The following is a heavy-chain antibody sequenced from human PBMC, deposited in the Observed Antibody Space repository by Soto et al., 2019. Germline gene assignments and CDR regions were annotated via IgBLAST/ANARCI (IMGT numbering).Heavy chain of an antibody. CDR3: ASDDDGVPNALDL. D-gene: IGHD4-17*01. V-gene: IGHV3-33*01. J-gene: IGHJ3*01. Sequence: QMQLVESGGGVVQPGRSLRLSCAASGFTFRNYGMHWVRQAPGKGLEWVSLILNDGSEEFYRDSVKGRFTISRDNSRNSLYLQMNSLREDDTALYYCASDDDGVPNALDLWGQGTMVSVS. CDR2: ILNDGSEE. CDR1: GFTFRNYG.